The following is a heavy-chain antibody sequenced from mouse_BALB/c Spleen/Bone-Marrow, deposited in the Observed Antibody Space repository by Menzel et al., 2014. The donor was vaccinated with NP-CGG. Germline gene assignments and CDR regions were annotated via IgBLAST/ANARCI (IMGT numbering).Heavy chain of an antibody. CDR3: ARHGSSYVRFAY. J-gene: IGHJ3*01. Sequence: EVQLQQSGAELVRPGASVKISCKAFGYTFTDYHINWVKQRPGQGLDWIGYINPYNDYTNYNQKFKGKATLIVDKSSSTAYMELSSLTSEDSAVSYCARHGSSYVRFAYWGQGTLVTVSA. D-gene: IGHD1-1*01. CDR1: GYTFTDYH. CDR2: INPYNDYT. V-gene: IGHV1S45*01.